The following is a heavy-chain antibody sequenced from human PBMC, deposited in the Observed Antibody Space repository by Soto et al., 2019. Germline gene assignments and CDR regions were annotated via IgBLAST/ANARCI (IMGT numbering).Heavy chain of an antibody. CDR1: GGSISSYY. J-gene: IGHJ6*03. V-gene: IGHV4-59*08. CDR3: ARLTSYGPYYYYYYMDV. D-gene: IGHD5-18*01. CDR2: IYYSGST. Sequence: LETLSLTCTVSGGSISSYYWSWIRQPPGKGLEWIGYIYYSGSTNYNPSLKSRVTISVDTSKNQFSLKLSSVTAADTAVYYCARLTSYGPYYYYYYMDVWGKGTTVTVSS.